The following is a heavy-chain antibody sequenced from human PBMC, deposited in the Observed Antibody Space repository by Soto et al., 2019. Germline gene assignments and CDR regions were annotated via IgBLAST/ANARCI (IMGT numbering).Heavy chain of an antibody. CDR2: ISSSSSTI. CDR3: XXXXXCSGGSCNFDY. V-gene: IGHV3-48*01. J-gene: IGHJ4*02. Sequence: EVQLVESGGGLVQPGGSLRLSCAASGFTFSSYSMNWVRQAPGKGLEWVSYISSSSSTIYYADSVKGRFTISRDNAKXXXXXXXXXXXXXXXXXXXXXXXXXCSGGSCNFDYWGQGTLVTVSS. CDR1: GFTFSSYS. D-gene: IGHD2-15*01.